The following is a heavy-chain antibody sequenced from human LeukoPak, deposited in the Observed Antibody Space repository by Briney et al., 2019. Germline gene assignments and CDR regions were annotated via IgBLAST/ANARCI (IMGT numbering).Heavy chain of an antibody. CDR2: IYYSGST. V-gene: IGHV4-39*01. J-gene: IGHJ4*02. CDR3: ASSSGYTSLDY. CDR1: GGSISSSSYY. Sequence: PSETLSLTCTVSGGSISSSSYYWGWIRQPPGKGLEWIGSIYYSGSTYYNPSLKSRVTISVDTSKNQFSLKLSSVTAADTAVYYCASSSGYTSLDYWGQGTLVTVSS. D-gene: IGHD3-22*01.